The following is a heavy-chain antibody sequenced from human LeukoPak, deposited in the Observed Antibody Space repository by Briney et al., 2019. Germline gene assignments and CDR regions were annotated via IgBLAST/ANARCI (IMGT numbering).Heavy chain of an antibody. Sequence: SETLSLTCTVSGGSISSSSYYWGWIRQPPGKGLEWIGSIYYSGSTYYNPSLKSRVTISVDTSKNQSSLKLSSVTAADTAVYYCAGVLIAVAGIFDPWGQGTLVTVSS. CDR2: IYYSGST. CDR3: AGVLIAVAGIFDP. V-gene: IGHV4-39*01. CDR1: GGSISSSSYY. D-gene: IGHD6-19*01. J-gene: IGHJ5*02.